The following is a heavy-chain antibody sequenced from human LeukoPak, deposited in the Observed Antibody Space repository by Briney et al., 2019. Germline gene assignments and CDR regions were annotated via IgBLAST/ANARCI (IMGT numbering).Heavy chain of an antibody. CDR3: AKDRGSSVYVEHLDY. CDR1: GFTFSNYG. J-gene: IGHJ4*02. CDR2: LQFDGSNK. D-gene: IGHD5/OR15-5a*01. Sequence: PGGSLRLFCAASGFTFSNYGMHWVRQAPGKGLEWVAFLQFDGSNKNYGDSVKGRFTISRDNSKHTLYLQMNNLRSEDTAVYYCAKDRGSSVYVEHLDYWGQGTLVSVSS. V-gene: IGHV3-30*02.